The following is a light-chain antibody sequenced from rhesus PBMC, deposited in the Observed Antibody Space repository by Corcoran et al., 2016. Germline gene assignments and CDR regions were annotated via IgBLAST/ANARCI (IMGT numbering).Light chain of an antibody. Sequence: DIQMTQSPSSLSASVGDRVTITCRASQGITNDLAWYQQKPGETPKLLIYEASSLQSGIPFRFSGSGSGTEFNLTISSLQSEDFATYYCQHYYSTPWTFGQGTKVEIK. CDR3: QHYYSTPWT. CDR2: EAS. V-gene: IGKV1-25*01. J-gene: IGKJ1*01. CDR1: QGITND.